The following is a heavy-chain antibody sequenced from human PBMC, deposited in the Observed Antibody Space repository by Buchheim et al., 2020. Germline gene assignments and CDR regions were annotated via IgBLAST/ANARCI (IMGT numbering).Heavy chain of an antibody. V-gene: IGHV3-7*01. CDR3: ARDRGYCSSTSCYTHYFDY. D-gene: IGHD2-2*02. J-gene: IGHJ4*02. CDR1: GFTFSSYW. Sequence: EVQLVESGGGLVQPGGSLRLSCAASGFTFSSYWMSWVRQAPGKGLEWVANIKQDGSEKYYVDSVKGRFTISRDNAKNSLYLQMNSLRAEDTAVYYCARDRGYCSSTSCYTHYFDYWGQGTL. CDR2: IKQDGSEK.